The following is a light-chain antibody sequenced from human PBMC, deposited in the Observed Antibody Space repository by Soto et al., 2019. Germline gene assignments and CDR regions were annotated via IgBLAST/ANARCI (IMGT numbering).Light chain of an antibody. J-gene: IGLJ1*01. CDR3: SSYTTTHTLYV. Sequence: QSALTQPASVSGSPGQSITISCTGTSTDVGNYNYVSWYRQDPGKAPKLMIYEVSNRPSGVSNRFSGSKSGNTASLTISGLQAEDEADYYCSSYTTTHTLYVFGTGTKLTVL. CDR2: EVS. V-gene: IGLV2-14*01. CDR1: STDVGNYNY.